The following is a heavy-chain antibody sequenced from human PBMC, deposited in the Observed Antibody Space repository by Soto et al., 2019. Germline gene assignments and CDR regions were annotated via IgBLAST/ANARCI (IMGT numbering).Heavy chain of an antibody. V-gene: IGHV3-53*04. CDR2: IYSGGST. CDR1: GFTVSGNY. CDR3: AKGGGSVPTDY. Sequence: EVQLVESGGGLVQPGGSLRLSCAASGFTVSGNYMSWVRQAPGKGLEWFSVIYSGGSTYYADSVKGRFTISRHNSLNTLYLQMNSLRTDDTAVYYCAKGGGSVPTDYWGQGTLVTVSS. J-gene: IGHJ4*02. D-gene: IGHD4-17*01.